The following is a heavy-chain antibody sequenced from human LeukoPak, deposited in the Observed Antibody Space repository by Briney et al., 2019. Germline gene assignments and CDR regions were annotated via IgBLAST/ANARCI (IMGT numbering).Heavy chain of an antibody. D-gene: IGHD5-18*01. Sequence: GASVKVSCKASGGTFSSYAISWVRQAPGQGLEWMGRIIPIFGTANYAQKFQGRVTITTDESTSTAYMELSSLRSEDTAVYYCARGPRIQLCYPDYWGREPLVPV. CDR1: GGTFSSYA. J-gene: IGHJ4*02. CDR2: IIPIFGTA. CDR3: ARGPRIQLCYPDY. V-gene: IGHV1-69*05.